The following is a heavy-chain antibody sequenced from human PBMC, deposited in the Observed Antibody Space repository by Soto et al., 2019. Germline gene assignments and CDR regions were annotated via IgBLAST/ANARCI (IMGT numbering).Heavy chain of an antibody. V-gene: IGHV4-28*01. Sequence: QVQLQESGPGLVKPSDTLSLTCAVSGYSISSSNWWGWIRQPPGKGLEWIGYIYYCGTTYYNPSLTSRVTMSVDTATNQFSLKLTSVTAVDTAVYYCARREIQGPIDYWGQGTLVTVSS. J-gene: IGHJ4*02. CDR1: GYSISSSNW. D-gene: IGHD1-26*01. CDR3: ARREIQGPIDY. CDR2: IYYCGTT.